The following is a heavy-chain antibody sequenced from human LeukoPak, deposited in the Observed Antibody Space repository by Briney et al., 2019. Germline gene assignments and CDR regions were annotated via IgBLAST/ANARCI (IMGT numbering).Heavy chain of an antibody. J-gene: IGHJ4*02. Sequence: GWSLRLSCAASGFTFSSYAMSWVRQAPGKGLEWVSAISGSGGSTYYADSVKGRFTISRDNSKNTLYLQMNSLRAEDTAVYYCAKNPHSGSRYYFDYWGQGTLVTVSS. CDR1: GFTFSSYA. D-gene: IGHD3-10*01. CDR3: AKNPHSGSRYYFDY. V-gene: IGHV3-23*01. CDR2: ISGSGGST.